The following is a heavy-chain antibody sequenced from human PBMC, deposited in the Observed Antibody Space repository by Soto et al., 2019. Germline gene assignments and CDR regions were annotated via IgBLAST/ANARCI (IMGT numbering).Heavy chain of an antibody. V-gene: IGHV4-39*02. CDR2: IYYSGST. Sequence: SETLSLTCNVSGGSFSPNYWGWIRQPPGKGLEWIGSIYYSGSTYYNPSLKSRVTISVDTSKNHFSLKLSSVTAADTAVYYCATQEVGGSYVYTFDPWGQGTLVTVSS. J-gene: IGHJ5*02. CDR3: ATQEVGGSYVYTFDP. D-gene: IGHD1-26*01. CDR1: GGSFSPNY.